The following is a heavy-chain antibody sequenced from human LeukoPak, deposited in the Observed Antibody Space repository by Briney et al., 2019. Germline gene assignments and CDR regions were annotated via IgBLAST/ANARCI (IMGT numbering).Heavy chain of an antibody. V-gene: IGHV3-30*02. CDR1: GFTFSSYG. CDR3: ARDPDGDYYDSSGLDY. J-gene: IGHJ4*02. D-gene: IGHD3-22*01. CDR2: IQYDGSNK. Sequence: GGSLRLSCAASGFTFSSYGMHWVRQAPGKGLEWVTFIQYDGSNKYYADSVKGRFTISRDNSKNTLYLQMNSLRAEDTAVYYCARDPDGDYYDSSGLDYWGQGTLVTVSS.